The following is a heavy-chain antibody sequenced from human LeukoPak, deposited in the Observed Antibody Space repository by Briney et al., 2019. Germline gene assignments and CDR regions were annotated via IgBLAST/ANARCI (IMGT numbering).Heavy chain of an antibody. CDR1: GYSFTSYW. J-gene: IGHJ4*02. CDR3: ARTPLQTPDYYDSSGYYGEFDY. V-gene: IGHV5-51*01. CDR2: IYPGDSDT. D-gene: IGHD3-22*01. Sequence: GESLKISCKGSGYSFTSYWIGWVRQMPGKGLEWMGIIYPGDSDTRYSPSFQGQVTIPADKSISTAYLQWSSLKASDTAMYYCARTPLQTPDYYDSSGYYGEFDYWGQGALLTVSS.